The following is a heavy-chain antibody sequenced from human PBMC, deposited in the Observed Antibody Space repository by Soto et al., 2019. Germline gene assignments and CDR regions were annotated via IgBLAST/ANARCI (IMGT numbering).Heavy chain of an antibody. Sequence: QLQLQESGPGLVKPSETLSLTCTVSGGSISSSSYYWGWIRQPPGKGLEWIGSIYYSGSTYYNPSLKSRVTVSVDTSKIHVSLKLSSVTAADTAVYYCARYGRDRGIQSFDYWGQGTLVTVSS. CDR1: GGSISSSSYY. V-gene: IGHV4-39*01. J-gene: IGHJ4*02. CDR3: ARYGRDRGIQSFDY. D-gene: IGHD3-10*01. CDR2: IYYSGST.